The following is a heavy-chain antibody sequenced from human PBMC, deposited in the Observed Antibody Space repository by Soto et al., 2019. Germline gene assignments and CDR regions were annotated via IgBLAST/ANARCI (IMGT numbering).Heavy chain of an antibody. V-gene: IGHV4-61*01. J-gene: IGHJ4*02. D-gene: IGHD3-22*01. CDR2: VYYTGST. CDR3: ARAIHDYDTTGYLSFDY. CDR1: GGSVSSGNYY. Sequence: SETLSLTCAVAGGSVSSGNYYWSWQRQPPGKGLEWIGYVYYTGSTNYNPSLKSRVTISVDTSKNQFSLRLSSVTAADTAVYFCARAIHDYDTTGYLSFDYWGQGTLVTVSS.